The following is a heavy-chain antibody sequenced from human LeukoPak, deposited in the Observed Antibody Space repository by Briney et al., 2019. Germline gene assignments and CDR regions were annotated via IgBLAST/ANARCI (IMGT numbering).Heavy chain of an antibody. CDR2: MNPNSGNT. CDR3: ARGREGYQLLRMDV. V-gene: IGHV1-8*03. J-gene: IGHJ6*03. Sequence: ASVKVSCKASGYTFTSYDINWVRQATGQGLEWMGWMNPNSGNTGYAQKFQGRVTITRNTSISTAYMELSSLRSEDTAVYYCARGREGYQLLRMDVWGKGTTVTVSS. D-gene: IGHD2-2*01. CDR1: GYTFTSYD.